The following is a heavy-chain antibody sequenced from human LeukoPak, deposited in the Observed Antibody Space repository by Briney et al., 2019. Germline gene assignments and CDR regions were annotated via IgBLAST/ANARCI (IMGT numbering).Heavy chain of an antibody. V-gene: IGHV4-59*01. CDR3: ARATYSERYQVGASDV. D-gene: IGHD5-12*01. CDR2: IYYSGST. J-gene: IGHJ3*01. CDR1: GGSISSYY. Sequence: SETLSLTCTVSGGSISSYYWSWVREPPGKGLEGSGDIYYSGSTNYNPSLKSRVTISVDTSKNQFSLKLSSVTAADTAVYYCARATYSERYQVGASDVWGQGTLVTVSS.